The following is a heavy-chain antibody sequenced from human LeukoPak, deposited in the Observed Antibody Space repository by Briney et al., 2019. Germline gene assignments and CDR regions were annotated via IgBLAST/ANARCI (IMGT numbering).Heavy chain of an antibody. Sequence: SEILSLTCTVSGGSVSSYYWSWIRQPPGKGLEWIGYIYYSGSTNYNPSLKSRVTISVDTSKNQFSLKLSSVTAADTAVYYCARTYGYNSAGDYWGQGTLVTVSS. J-gene: IGHJ4*02. CDR3: ARTYGYNSAGDY. D-gene: IGHD5-24*01. CDR2: IYYSGST. V-gene: IGHV4-59*02. CDR1: GGSVSSYY.